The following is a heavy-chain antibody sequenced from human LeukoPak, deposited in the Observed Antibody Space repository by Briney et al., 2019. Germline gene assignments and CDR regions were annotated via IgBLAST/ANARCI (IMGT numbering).Heavy chain of an antibody. V-gene: IGHV3-72*01. CDR1: GFTFRDYF. CDR2: IKKKADSYTT. Sequence: GPLRLSCAASGFTFRDYFMDWVRQAPGKGLEWGGRIKKKADSYTTEYAASLKARSTTPRDDTRSSLDLQMNSRKTEDAAVDDWIRDNWGSINWGQGTLVT. D-gene: IGHD7-27*01. CDR3: IRDNWGSIN. J-gene: IGHJ4*02.